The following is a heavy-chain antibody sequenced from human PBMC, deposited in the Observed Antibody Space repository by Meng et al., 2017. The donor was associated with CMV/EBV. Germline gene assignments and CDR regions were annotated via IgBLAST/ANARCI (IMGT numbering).Heavy chain of an antibody. J-gene: IGHJ6*02. CDR3: ARDYYDSSGYLDYYYGMDV. CDR2: ISAYNGNT. D-gene: IGHD3-22*01. V-gene: IGHV1-18*01. CDR1: GYTFTSYG. Sequence: ASVKVSCKASGYTFTSYGISWVRQAPGQGLEWMGWISAYNGNTNYAQKLQGRVTMTTDTSTSTAYMELRSLRSDDTAVYYCARDYYDSSGYLDYYYGMDVWGQGTTVTVSS.